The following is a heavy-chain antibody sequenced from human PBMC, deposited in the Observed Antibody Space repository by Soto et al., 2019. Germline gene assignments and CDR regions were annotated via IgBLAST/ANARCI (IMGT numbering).Heavy chain of an antibody. CDR3: ARGQYGSGNFYGMDV. V-gene: IGHV3-33*01. CDR1: GFTFSSYG. D-gene: IGHD3-10*01. Sequence: GGSLRLSCAASGFTFSSYGMHWVRQAPGKGLEWVAVIWYDGSNKYYADSVKGRFTISRDNSKNTLYLQMNSLRAEDTAVYYCARGQYGSGNFYGMDVWGKGTTVTVSS. J-gene: IGHJ6*04. CDR2: IWYDGSNK.